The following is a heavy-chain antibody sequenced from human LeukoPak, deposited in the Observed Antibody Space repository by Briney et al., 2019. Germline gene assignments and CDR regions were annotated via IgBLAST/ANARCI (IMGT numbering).Heavy chain of an antibody. J-gene: IGHJ6*03. Sequence: SCKASGYTFSSYAMHWVRQAPGKGLEWVAVISYDGSNKYYADSVKGRFTISRDNSKNTLYLQMNSLRAEDTAVYYCARVGYCSSTSCPSNYYYYYYMDVWGKGTTVTVSS. CDR3: ARVGYCSSTSCPSNYYYYYYMDV. D-gene: IGHD2-2*03. CDR2: ISYDGSNK. CDR1: GYTFSSYA. V-gene: IGHV3-30*04.